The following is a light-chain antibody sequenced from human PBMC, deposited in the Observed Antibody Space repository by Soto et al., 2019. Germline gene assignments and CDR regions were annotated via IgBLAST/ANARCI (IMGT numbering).Light chain of an antibody. CDR2: GNS. J-gene: IGLJ1*01. CDR1: SSNIGAGYD. Sequence: QSVLTQPPSVSGAPGQRVTISCTGSSSNIGAGYDVHWYQQLPGTAPKLLIYGNSNRPSGVPDRFSGSKSGTSASLAITGLQAEDEADYYCQSYDSSLSASFGTGTKVTDL. V-gene: IGLV1-40*01. CDR3: QSYDSSLSAS.